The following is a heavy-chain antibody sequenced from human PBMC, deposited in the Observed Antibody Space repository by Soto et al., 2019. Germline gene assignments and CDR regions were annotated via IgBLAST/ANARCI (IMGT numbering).Heavy chain of an antibody. CDR1: GSTIIGCY. J-gene: IGHJ6*02. D-gene: IGHD6-13*01. CDR2: VYYTGTS. Sequence: SETLSLTCTVSGSTIIGCYCSWIRQPPGKGLEWNGYVYYTGTSDYSPSLQTRVTISADRSKNQFSLKLRSVTPADSGVYYCAGVSIAAAGFNYYYGMDVWGPGTTVTVSS. V-gene: IGHV4-59*01. CDR3: AGVSIAAAGFNYYYGMDV.